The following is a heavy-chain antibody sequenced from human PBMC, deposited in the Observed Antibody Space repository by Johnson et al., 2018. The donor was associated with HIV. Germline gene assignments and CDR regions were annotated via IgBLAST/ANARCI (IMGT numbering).Heavy chain of an antibody. D-gene: IGHD1-26*01. CDR3: ARGLELYLDLGWDDAFDI. CDR2: IRYDGSNK. J-gene: IGHJ3*02. CDR1: GFTFSSYG. V-gene: IGHV3-30*02. Sequence: QLQLVESGGGVVQPGGSLRLSCAASGFTFSSYGMHWVRQAPGKGLEWVAFIRYDGSNKYYADSVKGRFTISRDSSEKTLYLQMNSLRPEDTAVYYCARGLELYLDLGWDDAFDIWGQGTMVTVSS.